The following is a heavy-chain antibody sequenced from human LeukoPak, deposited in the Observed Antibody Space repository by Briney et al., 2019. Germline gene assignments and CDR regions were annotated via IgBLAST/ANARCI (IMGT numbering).Heavy chain of an antibody. CDR1: GFAVITND. CDR3: ARGVEPLAANTLAY. Sequence: PGGSLRLSCAASGFAVITNDMTWVRQAPGKGREWVSVLYSDGNTKYADSVQGRFTISRDNSKNTLYLEMNSLSPDDTAVYYCARGVEPLAANTLAYWGQGTLATVSS. V-gene: IGHV3-53*01. CDR2: LYSDGNT. D-gene: IGHD1-14*01. J-gene: IGHJ4*02.